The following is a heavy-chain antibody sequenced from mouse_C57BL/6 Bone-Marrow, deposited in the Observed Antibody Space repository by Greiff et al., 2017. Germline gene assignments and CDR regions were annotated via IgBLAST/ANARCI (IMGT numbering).Heavy chain of an antibody. J-gene: IGHJ1*03. CDR3: TSPDWYFDV. Sequence: VQGVESGAELVRPGASVTLSCKASGSTFTDYEMHWVKQTPVHGLEWIGAIDPETGGTAYNQKFKGKAILTADKSSSTAYMELRSLTSEDSAVYYCTSPDWYFDVWGTGTTVTVSS. CDR1: GSTFTDYE. V-gene: IGHV1-15*01. CDR2: IDPETGGT.